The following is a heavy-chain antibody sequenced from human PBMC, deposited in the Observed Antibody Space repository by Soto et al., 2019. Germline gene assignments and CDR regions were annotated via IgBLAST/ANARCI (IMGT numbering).Heavy chain of an antibody. CDR1: GGSISSRSHY. CDR2: IYYNGST. CDR3: ARKCYYYDSAGFYGWFDP. V-gene: IGHV4-39*01. J-gene: IGHJ5*02. Sequence: QLQLQESGPGLVKPSETLSLTCTVSGGSISSRSHYWVWMRQPPGKGLEWIGNIYYNGSTYYNPSLKSRVTMSVDTSKNQFSLKVRSVTAADTAIYSCARKCYYYDSAGFYGWFDPWGQGALVTVSS. D-gene: IGHD3-22*01.